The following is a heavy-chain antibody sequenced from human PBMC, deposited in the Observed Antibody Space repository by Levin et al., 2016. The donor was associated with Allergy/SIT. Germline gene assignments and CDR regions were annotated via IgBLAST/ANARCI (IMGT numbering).Heavy chain of an antibody. CDR3: AIRGEGITMIVR. J-gene: IGHJ4*02. V-gene: IGHV3-23*01. D-gene: IGHD3-22*01. CDR1: GFTFKNYT. CDR2: ISGSGDST. Sequence: GGPLRLSCAASGFTFKNYTMSWVRQAPGKGLEWVSDISGSGDSTYYADSVKGRFTISRDQSRNTLYLQMNSLRAEDTAVYFCAIRGEGITMIVRWGQGTLVTVSS.